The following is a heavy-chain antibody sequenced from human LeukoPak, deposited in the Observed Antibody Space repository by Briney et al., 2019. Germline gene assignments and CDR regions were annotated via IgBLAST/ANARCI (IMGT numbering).Heavy chain of an antibody. CDR1: GFTFDDYA. J-gene: IGHJ4*02. CDR3: AKDGYNYSDY. V-gene: IGHV3-9*01. Sequence: GGSLRLSCAASGFTFDDYAMHWVRQAPGKGLEWVSGISWNSGSIGYADSVKGRFTISRDNAKNSLYLQMNSLRAEDTAVYYCAKDGYNYSDYWGQGTLVTVSS. D-gene: IGHD5-24*01. CDR2: ISWNSGSI.